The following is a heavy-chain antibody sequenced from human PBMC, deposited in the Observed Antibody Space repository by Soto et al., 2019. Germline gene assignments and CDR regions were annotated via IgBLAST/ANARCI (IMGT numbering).Heavy chain of an antibody. D-gene: IGHD3-9*01. CDR2: ISSSSSYI. CDR1: GFTFSSYS. J-gene: IGHJ4*02. V-gene: IGHV3-21*01. CDR3: ARDPRYFDWLPPPDY. Sequence: EVQLVESGGGLVKPGGSLRLSCAASGFTFSSYSMNWVRQAPGKGLEWVASISSSSSYISYAASVKGRFTISRDNAKNSLYLQMNSLRAEDTAVYYWARDPRYFDWLPPPDYWGQGTLVTVSA.